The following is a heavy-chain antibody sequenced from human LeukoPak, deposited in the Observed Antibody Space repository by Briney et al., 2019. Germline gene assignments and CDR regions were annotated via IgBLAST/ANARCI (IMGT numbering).Heavy chain of an antibody. D-gene: IGHD3-3*01. CDR1: GFPFSSSA. CDR3: AAEAPQYDSAFYL. J-gene: IGHJ4*02. CDR2: IVVGSGNT. Sequence: SVKVSFKASGFPFSSSAVQWVRPARGQRLAWIGWIVVGSGNTNYAQKFQERVTITRDMSTSTAYMELSSLRSEDTAVYYCAAEAPQYDSAFYLWGQGTLVTVSS. V-gene: IGHV1-58*01.